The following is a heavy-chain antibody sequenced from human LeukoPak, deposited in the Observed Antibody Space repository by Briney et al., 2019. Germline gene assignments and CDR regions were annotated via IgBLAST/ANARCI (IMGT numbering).Heavy chain of an antibody. CDR1: GGSISSYY. CDR3: AREAPITMIVVGPQGFDP. V-gene: IGHV4-4*07. D-gene: IGHD3-22*01. J-gene: IGHJ5*02. CDR2: IYTSGST. Sequence: SETLSLTCTVSGGSISSYYWSWIRQPAGKGLEWIGRIYTSGSTNYNPSLKSRVTMSVDTSKNQCSLELSSVTAGDTAVYYCAREAPITMIVVGPQGFDPWGQGTLVTVSS.